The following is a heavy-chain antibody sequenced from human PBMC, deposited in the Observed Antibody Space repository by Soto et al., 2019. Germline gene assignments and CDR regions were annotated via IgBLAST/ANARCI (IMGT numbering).Heavy chain of an antibody. CDR2: INAGTGNT. D-gene: IGHD3-22*01. V-gene: IGHV1-3*01. J-gene: IGHJ3*02. Sequence: ASVKVSCKASGDTFSNYAMHWVRQAPGQSLEWMGWINAGTGNTLYSQKFQGRVTITRDTSASTSYMELSSLRSEDTAVYYCSRLYYYHSSGYLESVDIWGQGTLVTVSS. CDR3: SRLYYYHSSGYLESVDI. CDR1: GDTFSNYA.